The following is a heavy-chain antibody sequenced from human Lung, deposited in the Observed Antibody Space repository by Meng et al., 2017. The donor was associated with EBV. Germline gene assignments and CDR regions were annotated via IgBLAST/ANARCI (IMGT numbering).Heavy chain of an antibody. Sequence: QALEVQCGAWGKGAGACGKSPFSAFYCSFAGECVGWSRQAPGQGLEWMAWLGAHDGDTSHAPRFQGRVTVTADRPTATAYMELRNLRSDDTAVYYCSRGTPGRRYADYWGQGTPVTVSS. V-gene: IGHV1-18*01. CDR3: SRGTPGRRYADY. CDR2: LGAHDGDT. CDR1: YCSFAGEC. J-gene: IGHJ4*02. D-gene: IGHD3-10*01.